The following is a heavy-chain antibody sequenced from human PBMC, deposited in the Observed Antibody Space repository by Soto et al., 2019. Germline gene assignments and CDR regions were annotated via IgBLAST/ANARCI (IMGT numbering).Heavy chain of an antibody. CDR2: ISGSGGST. D-gene: IGHD6-25*01. V-gene: IGHV3-23*01. Sequence: EVQVLESGGGLVQPGGSLRLSCAASGFTFSTYAMSWVRQAPGKGLEWVSGISGSGGSTYYADSVKGRFTISRDNSKNTLVLQMCSLRAEDTAVDFCAKGGAAAGMGYFDLWGRGTLVTVS. J-gene: IGHJ2*01. CDR3: AKGGAAAGMGYFDL. CDR1: GFTFSTYA.